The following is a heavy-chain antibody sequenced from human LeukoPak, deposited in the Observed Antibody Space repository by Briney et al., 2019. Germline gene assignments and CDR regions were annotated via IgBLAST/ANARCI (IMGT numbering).Heavy chain of an antibody. CDR2: IYYSGST. CDR3: ARTRDSGGYLYFDY. V-gene: IGHV4-61*01. D-gene: IGHD1-26*01. CDR1: GGSISSGSYY. J-gene: IGHJ4*02. Sequence: SETLSLTCTVSGGSISSGSYYWSWIRQPPGKGLEWIGYIYYSGSTNYNPSLKSRVTISVDTSKNQFSLKLSSVTAADTAVYYCARTRDSGGYLYFDYWGQGTLVTVSP.